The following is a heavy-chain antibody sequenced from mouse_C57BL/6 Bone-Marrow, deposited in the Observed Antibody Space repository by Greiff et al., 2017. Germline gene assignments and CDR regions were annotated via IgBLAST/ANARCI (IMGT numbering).Heavy chain of an antibody. J-gene: IGHJ2*01. D-gene: IGHD4-1*01. CDR1: GYSITSGYY. Sequence: EVQLQESGPGLVKPSQSLSLSCSVTGYSITSGYYWNWIRQFPGNKLEWMGYISYDGSNNYNPSLKNRIPITRDTSKNQFFLKLNTVTTEDTATYYCARDNWDYFDYWGQGTTLTVSS. V-gene: IGHV3-6*01. CDR3: ARDNWDYFDY. CDR2: ISYDGSN.